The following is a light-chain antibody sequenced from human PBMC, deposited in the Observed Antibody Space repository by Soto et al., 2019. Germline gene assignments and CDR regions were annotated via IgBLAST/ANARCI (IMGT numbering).Light chain of an antibody. Sequence: DIHMTQSPSSLSTSIGDRFTITFLASQRINIYLNWYRQKPGKAPELLIYSASSLQSGVPSRFSGSESGTDFTLTISSLQPEDFATYYCQQSYSTPRTFGQGTKVDIK. CDR2: SAS. CDR1: QRINIY. J-gene: IGKJ1*01. V-gene: IGKV1-39*01. CDR3: QQSYSTPRT.